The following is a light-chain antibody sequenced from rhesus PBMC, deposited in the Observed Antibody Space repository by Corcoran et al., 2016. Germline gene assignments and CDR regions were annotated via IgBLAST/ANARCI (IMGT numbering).Light chain of an antibody. Sequence: QAAPTQSPSVSGSPGQSVTISCTGTSSDIGNYNRVSWYQQHPGKAPKLIIYEVNKRPSGVSDRFSGSKSGNAASLTVSELQAEDEADYYCSSYSTSGTYIFAGGTRLTVL. V-gene: IGLV2-13*03. J-gene: IGLJ1*01. CDR3: SSYSTSGTYI. CDR2: EVN. CDR1: SSDIGNYNR.